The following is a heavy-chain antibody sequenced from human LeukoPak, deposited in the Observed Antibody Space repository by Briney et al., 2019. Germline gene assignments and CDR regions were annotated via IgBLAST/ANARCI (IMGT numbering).Heavy chain of an antibody. D-gene: IGHD3-22*01. Sequence: GGSLRLSCAASGFTFSSYAMSWVRQASGKGLEWVSAISGSGGSTDYVASVKGRFTISRDNSKNTLYLQMNSLRAEDTAVYYCAKDHDYDNSGYHCHDYWGRGTLVTVSS. J-gene: IGHJ4*02. CDR3: AKDHDYDNSGYHCHDY. CDR2: ISGSGGST. V-gene: IGHV3-23*01. CDR1: GFTFSSYA.